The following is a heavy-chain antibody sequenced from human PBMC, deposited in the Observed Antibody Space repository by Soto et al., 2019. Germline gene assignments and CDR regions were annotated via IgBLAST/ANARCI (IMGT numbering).Heavy chain of an antibody. Sequence: ASVKVSCKASGYSFATYGFSWVRQAPGQGLECVGWISAHNGDTHYSQKFQGRVTLTTDTSTNTGYMELRSLTSDDTAVYFCATEPIYYNDGSGYYPLGHWGQGTLVTVS. CDR1: GYSFATYG. D-gene: IGHD3-22*01. V-gene: IGHV1-18*04. CDR2: ISAHNGDT. J-gene: IGHJ4*02. CDR3: ATEPIYYNDGSGYYPLGH.